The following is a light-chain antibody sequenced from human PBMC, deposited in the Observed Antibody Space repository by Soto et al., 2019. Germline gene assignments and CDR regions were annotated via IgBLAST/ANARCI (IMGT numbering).Light chain of an antibody. CDR3: QQYYSYPYT. Sequence: AIQMTQSPSSLSASVGDRVTITCRASQGISSYLAWYQQKPGKAPKLLIYAASTLQSGVPSRFSGSGSGTDFTLTISCLQSEDFATYYCQQYYSYPYTFGQGTKVDIK. J-gene: IGKJ2*01. CDR2: AAS. V-gene: IGKV1-8*01. CDR1: QGISSY.